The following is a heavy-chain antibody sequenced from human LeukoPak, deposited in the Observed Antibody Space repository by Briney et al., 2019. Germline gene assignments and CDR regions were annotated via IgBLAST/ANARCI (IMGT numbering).Heavy chain of an antibody. Sequence: SETLSLTCTVSGGSISSSSYYWGWIRQPPGKGLEWIGSIYYSGSTYYNPSLKSRVTISVDTSKNQFSLKLSSVTAADTAVYYCARPVRVWSSWYWYFDLWGRGTLVTVSS. CDR2: IYYSGST. D-gene: IGHD6-13*01. CDR1: GGSISSSSYY. CDR3: ARPVRVWSSWYWYFDL. J-gene: IGHJ2*01. V-gene: IGHV4-39*07.